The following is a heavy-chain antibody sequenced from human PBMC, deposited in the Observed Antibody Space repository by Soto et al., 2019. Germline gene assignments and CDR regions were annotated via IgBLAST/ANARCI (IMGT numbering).Heavy chain of an antibody. J-gene: IGHJ4*02. CDR1: GFTFSSYA. D-gene: IGHD5-18*01. CDR3: VKILQYSYGLPH. V-gene: IGHV3-21*01. CDR2: ISSSSTYI. Sequence: GSLSLSCAASGFTFSSYAMNWVRQAPGKGLEWVSSISSSSTYIYYADSVKGRFTISRDNAKNSLYLQMNSLRAEDTAVYYCVKILQYSYGLPHWGQGTLVTVS.